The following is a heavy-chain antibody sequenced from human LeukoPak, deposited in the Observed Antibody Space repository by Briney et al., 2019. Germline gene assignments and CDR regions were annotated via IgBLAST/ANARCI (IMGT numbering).Heavy chain of an antibody. CDR3: ARDSGSSGNNYYFDY. V-gene: IGHV4-59*01. CDR2: IDYSGST. CDR1: GGSISRYY. D-gene: IGHD1-26*01. J-gene: IGHJ4*02. Sequence: SETLSLTCTVSGGSISRYYWTWIRQPPGKGLEWIGYIDYSGSTNYNPSLKSRVTISVDTSKNQFSLKLSSVTAADTAVYYCARDSGSSGNNYYFDYWGQGTLVTVSS.